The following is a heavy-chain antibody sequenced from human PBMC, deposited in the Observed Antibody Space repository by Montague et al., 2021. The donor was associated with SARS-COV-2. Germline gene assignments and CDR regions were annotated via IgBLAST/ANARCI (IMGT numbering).Heavy chain of an antibody. J-gene: IGHJ3*02. CDR3: ARLSWLRGAFDI. CDR2: IYTSGSA. V-gene: IGHV4-61*02. D-gene: IGHD5-12*01. CDR1: GGSISSGSYY. Sequence: TLSLTCTASGGSISSGSYYWSWIRQPAGEGLEWSRRIYTSGSANNNPSLKSRVTISVDTSKNQSSLKLSSGTAADTAVYYCARLSWLRGAFDIWGQGTMVTVSS.